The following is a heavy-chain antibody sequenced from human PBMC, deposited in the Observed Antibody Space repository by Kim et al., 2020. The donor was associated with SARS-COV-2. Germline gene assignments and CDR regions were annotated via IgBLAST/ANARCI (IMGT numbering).Heavy chain of an antibody. J-gene: IGHJ4*02. V-gene: IGHV3-64D*06. CDR3: VKGGTTWYAGRDLFDS. D-gene: IGHD2-8*01. CDR2: ISTEGSYT. CDR1: GFTFSGYA. Sequence: GGSLRLSCSASGFTFSGYAMHWVRQTPGGGLQSVSVISTEGSYTDYTDSVTGRFTISRDNSKNTLYLQMNSLRADDTAVYYCVKGGTTWYAGRDLFDSWGQGTLVTVSS.